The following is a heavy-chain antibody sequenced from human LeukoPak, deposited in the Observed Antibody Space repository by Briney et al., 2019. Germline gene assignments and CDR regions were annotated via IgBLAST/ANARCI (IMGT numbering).Heavy chain of an antibody. J-gene: IGHJ4*02. Sequence: GGSLRLSCAASGFTVSSNYMSWVRQAPGKGLEWVSGINLSGSSTYYADSVKGRFTTSRDNSKNTLYLQMNSLRAEDTAVYYCAKDVWRYSGSYYDFDYWGQGTLVAVSS. CDR2: INLSGSST. V-gene: IGHV3-53*01. CDR3: AKDVWRYSGSYYDFDY. D-gene: IGHD1-26*01. CDR1: GFTVSSNY.